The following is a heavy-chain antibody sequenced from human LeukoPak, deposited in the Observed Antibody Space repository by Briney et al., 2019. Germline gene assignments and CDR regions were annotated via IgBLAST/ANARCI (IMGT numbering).Heavy chain of an antibody. J-gene: IGHJ4*02. V-gene: IGHV4-4*09. CDR3: ARLRVSGSYLYYFDY. D-gene: IGHD1-26*01. Sequence: SETLSLTCTVSNGSISNYHWSWVRQPPGKGLEWIGYILTSGTTNYNPSLKSRLTISVDTSKNQFPLKLSSVTVADTAVYYCARLRVSGSYLYYFDYWGQGTLVSVSS. CDR2: ILTSGTT. CDR1: NGSISNYH.